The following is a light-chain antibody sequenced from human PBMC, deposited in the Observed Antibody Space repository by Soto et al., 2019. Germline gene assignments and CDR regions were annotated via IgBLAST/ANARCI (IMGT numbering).Light chain of an antibody. CDR2: DVS. J-gene: IGLJ2*01. CDR3: SSHTSSSTLV. CDR1: SSDVGGYNS. Sequence: QSALTQPASVSGSPGQSITISCTGTSSDVGGYNSVSWYQQHPGKAPKLMIYDVSNRPSGVSNRFSGSKSGNTASLTISGLQAEDEADYYCSSHTSSSTLVFGGGTQLTVL. V-gene: IGLV2-14*01.